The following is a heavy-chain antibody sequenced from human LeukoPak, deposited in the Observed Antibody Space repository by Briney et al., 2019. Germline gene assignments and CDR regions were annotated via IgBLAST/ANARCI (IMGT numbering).Heavy chain of an antibody. J-gene: IGHJ5*02. CDR1: GFTFSSYA. D-gene: IGHD3-3*01. V-gene: IGHV3-30-3*01. Sequence: GGSLRLSCAASGFTFSSYAMHWVRQAPGKGLEWVAVISYDGSNKYYADSVKGRFTISRDNSKNTLYLQMNSLRAEDTAVYYCARESTIFVGSWFDPWGQGTLVTVSS. CDR2: ISYDGSNK. CDR3: ARESTIFVGSWFDP.